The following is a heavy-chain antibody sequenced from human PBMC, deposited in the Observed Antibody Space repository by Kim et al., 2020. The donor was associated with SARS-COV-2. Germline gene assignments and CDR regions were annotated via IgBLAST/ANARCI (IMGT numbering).Heavy chain of an antibody. J-gene: IGHJ4*02. CDR1: GFTFSSYG. Sequence: GGSLRLSCAASGFTFSSYGMHWVRQAPGKGLEWVAVISYDGSNKYYADSVKGRFTISRDNSKNTLYLQMNSLRAEDTAVYYCAKGVWYYDSSGLDYWGQGTLVTVSS. V-gene: IGHV3-30*18. CDR3: AKGVWYYDSSGLDY. D-gene: IGHD3-22*01. CDR2: ISYDGSNK.